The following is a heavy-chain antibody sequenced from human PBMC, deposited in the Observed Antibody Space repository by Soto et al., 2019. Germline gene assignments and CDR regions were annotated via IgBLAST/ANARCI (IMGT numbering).Heavy chain of an antibody. V-gene: IGHV4-61*08. CDR2: IYYSGNT. Sequence: PSESLSLTCTVSGGSVSSGDYYWSWIRQPPGKGLEWIGYIYYSGNTNYNPSLKSRVTISVDTSKNLFSLKLTSVTAAETGLFLCAGIPVDSVFIYWPRPRGQGTLVTVSS. J-gene: IGHJ5*02. D-gene: IGHD2-8*02. CDR1: GGSVSSGDYY. CDR3: AGIPVDSVFIYWPRP.